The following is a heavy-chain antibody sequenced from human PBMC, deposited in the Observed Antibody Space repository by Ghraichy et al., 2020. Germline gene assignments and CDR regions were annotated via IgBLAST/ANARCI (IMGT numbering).Heavy chain of an antibody. CDR1: GFTLSTYS. CDR3: ARGSRVVRFYYYDGMDG. Sequence: GGSLRLSCVGSGFTLSTYSMNWVRQAPGKGLEWVSYITSSSRTKSYADSVKGRFTISRDNAQNSLYLQMNNLRDEDTAIYYCARGSRVVRFYYYDGMDGWGQGTTVTVSS. CDR2: ITSSSRTK. J-gene: IGHJ6*02. V-gene: IGHV3-48*02. D-gene: IGHD4-23*01.